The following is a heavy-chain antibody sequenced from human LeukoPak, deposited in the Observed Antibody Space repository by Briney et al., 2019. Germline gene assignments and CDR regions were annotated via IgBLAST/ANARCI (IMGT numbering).Heavy chain of an antibody. D-gene: IGHD2-2*02. J-gene: IGHJ4*02. CDR3: ARLGRRNCSSTSCYTNYYFDY. Sequence: PGGSLRLSCAASGFTFSSYSMNWVRQAPGKGLEWVSSISSSSSYIYYADSVKGRFTISRDNAKNSLYLQMNSLRAEDTAVYYCARLGRRNCSSTSCYTNYYFDYWGQETLVTVSS. CDR2: ISSSSSYI. CDR1: GFTFSSYS. V-gene: IGHV3-21*01.